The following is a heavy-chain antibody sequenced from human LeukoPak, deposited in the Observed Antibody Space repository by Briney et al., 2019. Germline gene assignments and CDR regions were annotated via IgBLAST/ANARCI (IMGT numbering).Heavy chain of an antibody. V-gene: IGHV1-8*02. CDR2: MNPNSGNT. Sequence: GASVKVSCKASGGTFSSYAISWVRQAPGQGLEWMGWMNPNSGNTGYAQKFQGRVTMTRNTSISTAYMELSSLRSEDTAVYYCARGRSGDFDYWGQGTLVTVSS. CDR1: GGTFSSYA. J-gene: IGHJ4*02. D-gene: IGHD4-17*01. CDR3: ARGRSGDFDY.